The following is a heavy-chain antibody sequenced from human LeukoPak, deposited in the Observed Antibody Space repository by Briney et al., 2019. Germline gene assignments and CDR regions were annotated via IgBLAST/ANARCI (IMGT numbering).Heavy chain of an antibody. CDR3: ARGGGSTTVTLDY. Sequence: PGGSPRLSCAASGFTFSSYWMHWVRQAPGKGLVWVSRINSDGSSTSYADSVKGRFTISRDNAKNTLYLQMNSLRAEDTAVYYCARGGGSTTVTLDYWGQGTLVTVSS. CDR1: GFTFSSYW. V-gene: IGHV3-74*01. D-gene: IGHD4-17*01. CDR2: INSDGSST. J-gene: IGHJ4*02.